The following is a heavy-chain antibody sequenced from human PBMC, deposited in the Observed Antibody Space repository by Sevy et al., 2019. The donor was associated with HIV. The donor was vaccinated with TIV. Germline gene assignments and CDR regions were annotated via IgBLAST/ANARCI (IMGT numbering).Heavy chain of an antibody. D-gene: IGHD2-2*02. CDR2: ISGISNYI. Sequence: GGSLRLSCAASGFTFSSYSMNWDRQAPGKGLEWVSSISGISNYIYYAHSMKGRFTVSRDNARNSLYLQMNSLRAEDTAVYYCARNNCSITNCYMGDVFDIWGQGTMVTVSS. J-gene: IGHJ3*02. CDR3: ARNNCSITNCYMGDVFDI. V-gene: IGHV3-21*01. CDR1: GFTFSSYS.